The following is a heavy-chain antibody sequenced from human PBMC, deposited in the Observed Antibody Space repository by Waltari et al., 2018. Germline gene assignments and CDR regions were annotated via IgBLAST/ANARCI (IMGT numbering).Heavy chain of an antibody. Sequence: QLQLQESGPGLVKPSETLSLTCTVSGDSITNIYYGGWVRQPPGKGLEWIGGIYYGGGAPSHPSLKTRVTIFVDTSKNQFSLNLSSVTAADTAIYFCTRRTGTYHFNSWGQGTLVTVSS. CDR3: TRRTGTYHFNS. J-gene: IGHJ4*02. CDR1: GDSITNIYY. D-gene: IGHD3-10*01. V-gene: IGHV4-39*01. CDR2: IYYGGGA.